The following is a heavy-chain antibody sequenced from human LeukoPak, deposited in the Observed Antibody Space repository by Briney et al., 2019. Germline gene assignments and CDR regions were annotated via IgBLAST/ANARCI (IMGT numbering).Heavy chain of an antibody. CDR1: GFTFSSYW. Sequence: GGSLRLSCTASGFTFSSYWMTWVRQAPGKGLEWVSSISSSSSYIYYADSVKGRFTISRDNAKNSLYLQMNSLRAEDTAVYYCAREGHSSGWSSFDYWGQGTLVTVSS. V-gene: IGHV3-21*01. CDR2: ISSSSSYI. CDR3: AREGHSSGWSSFDY. J-gene: IGHJ4*02. D-gene: IGHD6-19*01.